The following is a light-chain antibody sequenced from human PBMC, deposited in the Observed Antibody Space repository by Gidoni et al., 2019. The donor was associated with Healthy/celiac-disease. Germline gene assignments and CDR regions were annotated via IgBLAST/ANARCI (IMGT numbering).Light chain of an antibody. CDR1: QSLVYSDGHTY. V-gene: IGKV2-30*01. CDR3: MQGTHWPPT. CDR2: KVS. J-gene: IGKJ1*01. Sequence: EGVMTQSPLSRPVTLGQPASISCRASQSLVYSDGHTYLNWFQQRPGPSPRRLMYKVSNRDSGVPDRFSGSGSGTDFTLKISRVEAEDVGVYYCMQGTHWPPTFGQGTKVEIK.